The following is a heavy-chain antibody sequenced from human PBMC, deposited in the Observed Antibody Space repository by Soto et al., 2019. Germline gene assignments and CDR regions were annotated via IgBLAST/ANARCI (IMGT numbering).Heavy chain of an antibody. D-gene: IGHD6-13*01. Sequence: WIIIHQTRRKVLDCIGYIYDSGTPYYNPSHKRRVPISVDTSTNQFSLKLRYVTAADTAVSYCARQPGAIIKGAGTKWFDLWGQGTVVTVSS. CDR3: ARQPGAIIKGAGTKWFDL. J-gene: IGHJ5*02. CDR2: IYDSGTP. V-gene: IGHV4-30-2*04.